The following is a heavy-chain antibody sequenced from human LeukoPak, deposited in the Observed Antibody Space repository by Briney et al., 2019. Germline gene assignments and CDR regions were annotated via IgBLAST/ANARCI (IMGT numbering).Heavy chain of an antibody. J-gene: IGHJ4*02. CDR3: ARAILTGYCTDY. CDR1: GFTFSSYS. CDR2: ISSSSSYI. V-gene: IGHV3-21*01. D-gene: IGHD3-9*01. Sequence: AGGSLRLSCAASGFTFSSYSMNWVRQAPGKGLEWVSSISSSSSYIYYADSVKGRFTTSRDNAKNSLYLQMNSLRAEDTAVYYCARAILTGYCTDYWGQGTLVTVSS.